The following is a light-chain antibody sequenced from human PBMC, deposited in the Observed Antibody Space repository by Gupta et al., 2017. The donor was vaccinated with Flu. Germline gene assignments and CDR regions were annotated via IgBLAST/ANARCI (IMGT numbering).Light chain of an antibody. J-gene: IGKJ4*01. CDR1: HSISNF. Sequence: EIVLTQSPATLSLSPGERVTLFCRASHSISNFLAWYKQNPGQAPRLLIYDASNRDAGIPARFSGSGYGKEFTLTISSREQEDFAVYYCQQRSHWPPFTFGGGTKVEIK. CDR3: QQRSHWPPFT. CDR2: DAS. V-gene: IGKV3-11*01.